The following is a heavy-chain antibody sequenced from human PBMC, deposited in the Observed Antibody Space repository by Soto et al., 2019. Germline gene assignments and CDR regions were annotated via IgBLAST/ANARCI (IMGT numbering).Heavy chain of an antibody. CDR1: GFTFSSYA. V-gene: IGHV3-23*01. CDR3: AKDRGHITMIVVVSGPFDY. CDR2: ISGSGGST. D-gene: IGHD3-22*01. Sequence: GGSLRLSCAASGFTFSSYAMSWVRQAPGKGLEWVSAISGSGGSTYYADSVKGRFTISRDNSKNTLYLQMNSLRAEDTAVYYCAKDRGHITMIVVVSGPFDYWGQGTLVTVSS. J-gene: IGHJ4*02.